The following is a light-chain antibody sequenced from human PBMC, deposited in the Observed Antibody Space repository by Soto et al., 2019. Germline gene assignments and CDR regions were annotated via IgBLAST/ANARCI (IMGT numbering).Light chain of an antibody. Sequence: QAVVTQPASVSGSPGQSITISCTGTSSDIGRYDYVSWYQQFPGKAPKLMIYRVINRPSGVSDRFSGSKSGNSASLSISGLQPEDEASYFCGSYTSATTWVFGGGTKVTVL. V-gene: IGLV2-14*03. CDR3: GSYTSATTWV. CDR1: SSDIGRYDY. J-gene: IGLJ3*02. CDR2: RVI.